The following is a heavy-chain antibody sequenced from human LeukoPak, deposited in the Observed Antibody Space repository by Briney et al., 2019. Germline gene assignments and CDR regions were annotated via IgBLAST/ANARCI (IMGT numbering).Heavy chain of an antibody. V-gene: IGHV5-51*01. Sequence: GESLKISCKGSGYSFTSYWIGWVRQMPGKGLEWMGIIYAGDSDTRYSPSFQGQVTISVDKSISTAYLQWSSLQASDTDMYYCARAIGTSQFYFYYGMDVWGQGTTVTVSS. CDR2: IYAGDSDT. CDR1: GYSFTSYW. D-gene: IGHD2-2*01. J-gene: IGHJ6*02. CDR3: ARAIGTSQFYFYYGMDV.